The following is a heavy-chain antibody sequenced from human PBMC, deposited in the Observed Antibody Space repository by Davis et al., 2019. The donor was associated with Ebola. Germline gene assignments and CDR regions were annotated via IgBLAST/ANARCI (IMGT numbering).Heavy chain of an antibody. CDR1: GFTFSTYG. CDR2: IWFDGSNK. Sequence: GESLKISCAASGFTFSTYGMHWVRQAPGKGLEWVAFIWFDGSNKNYADSVKGRFTISRDNSKNTLYLQMKSLRVEDTAIYYCAKAGAVFDISMWYLWFNPWGQGTLVTVSS. CDR3: AKAGAVFDISMWYLWFNP. V-gene: IGHV3-30*02. J-gene: IGHJ5*02. D-gene: IGHD6-13*01.